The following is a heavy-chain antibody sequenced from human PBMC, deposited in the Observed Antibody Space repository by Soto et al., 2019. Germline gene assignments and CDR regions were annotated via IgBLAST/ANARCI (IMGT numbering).Heavy chain of an antibody. Sequence: QVQLVESGGGVVQPGGSLRLSCEASGFPFGGYGMHWVRQSPGEGLEWVAVLANDGSYQYYADSMKGRFTISRDNSKNPLYLQMDSLRPGDTAVYYCARSLGGSSSFSPDYWGQGTRVTVSS. V-gene: IGHV3-30*03. D-gene: IGHD6-13*01. CDR3: ARSLGGSSSFSPDY. J-gene: IGHJ4*02. CDR1: GFPFGGYG. CDR2: LANDGSYQ.